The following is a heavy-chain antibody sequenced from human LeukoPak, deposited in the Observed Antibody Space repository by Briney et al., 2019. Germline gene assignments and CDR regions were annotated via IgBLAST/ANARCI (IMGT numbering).Heavy chain of an antibody. CDR2: MNPNSGNT. Sequence: GASVKVSCKASGYTFTSYDINWVRQATGQGLEWMGWMNPNSGNTGYAQKLQGRVTMTRNTSISTAYMELSSLRSEDTAVYYCAGDYQGFVAAVAATLRYFDYWGQGTLVTVSS. V-gene: IGHV1-8*01. CDR3: AGDYQGFVAAVAATLRYFDY. J-gene: IGHJ4*02. D-gene: IGHD2-15*01. CDR1: GYTFTSYD.